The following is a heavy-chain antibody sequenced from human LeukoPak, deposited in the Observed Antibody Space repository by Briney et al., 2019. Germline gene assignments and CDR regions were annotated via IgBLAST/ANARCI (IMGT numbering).Heavy chain of an antibody. D-gene: IGHD6-19*01. V-gene: IGHV3-74*01. CDR2: ISTDGSST. CDR1: GFSFSNYW. Sequence: PGGSLRLSCAASGFSFSNYWMHWVRQAPGKGPVWVSRISTDGSSTSYADSVKGRFTISRGNAKNTLYLQMNSLRADDTAVYFCARGAVAGHNRFDPWGQGALVTVSS. CDR3: ARGAVAGHNRFDP. J-gene: IGHJ5*02.